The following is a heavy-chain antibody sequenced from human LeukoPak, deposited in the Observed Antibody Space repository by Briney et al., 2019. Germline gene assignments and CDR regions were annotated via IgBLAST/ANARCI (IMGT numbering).Heavy chain of an antibody. Sequence: GGSLRLSCAAFGFTFRSDAMHWVRQAPGKGLEWVSFIPYDGTNKYYVDSVKGRFTISRDNSKNTLYLQMNSLRAEDTAVYYCAKDWGERWTIDYWGKGTLVTVSS. V-gene: IGHV3-30*02. D-gene: IGHD3-16*01. CDR1: GFTFRSDA. J-gene: IGHJ4*02. CDR3: AKDWGERWTIDY. CDR2: IPYDGTNK.